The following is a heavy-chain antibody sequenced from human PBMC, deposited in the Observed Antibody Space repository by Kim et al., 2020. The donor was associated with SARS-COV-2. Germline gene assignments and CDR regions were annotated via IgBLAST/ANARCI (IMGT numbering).Heavy chain of an antibody. J-gene: IGHJ4*02. V-gene: IGHV4-4*02. CDR1: GGSISSSNW. CDR2: IYHSGST. Sequence: SETLSLTCAVSGGSISSSNWWSWVRQPPGKGLEWIGEIYHSGSTNYNPSLKSRVTISVDKSKNQFSLKLSSVTAADTAVYYCARTSQGSPSANFDYWGQGTLVTVSS. D-gene: IGHD3-10*01. CDR3: ARTSQGSPSANFDY.